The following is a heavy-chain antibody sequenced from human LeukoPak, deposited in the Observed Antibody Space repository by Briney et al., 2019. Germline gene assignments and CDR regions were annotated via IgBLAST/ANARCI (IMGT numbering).Heavy chain of an antibody. CDR2: IKQDGSEK. Sequence: GGSLRLSCAASGFTFSSYRMSWVRQAPGKGLEWVANIKQDGSEKYYVDSVKGRFTISRDNAKNSLYLQMNSLRAEDTAVYYCARGSGSDRGPLGFDYWGQGTLVTVSS. CDR1: GFTFSSYR. D-gene: IGHD1-26*01. J-gene: IGHJ4*02. CDR3: ARGSGSDRGPLGFDY. V-gene: IGHV3-7*01.